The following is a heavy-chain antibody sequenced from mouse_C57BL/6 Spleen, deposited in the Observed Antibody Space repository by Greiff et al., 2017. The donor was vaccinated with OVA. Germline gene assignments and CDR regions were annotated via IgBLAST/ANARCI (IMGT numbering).Heavy chain of an antibody. CDR1: GYTFTSYW. V-gene: IGHV1-59*01. CDR3: ASRSNQLTGPYFDY. J-gene: IGHJ2*01. Sequence: VQLQQPGAELVRPGTSVKLSCKASGYTFTSYWMHWVKQRPGQGLEWIGVIDPSDSYTNYNQKFKGKATLTVDTSSSTAYMQLSSLTSEDSAVYYCASRSNQLTGPYFDYWGQGTTLTVSS. CDR2: IDPSDSYT. D-gene: IGHD4-1*01.